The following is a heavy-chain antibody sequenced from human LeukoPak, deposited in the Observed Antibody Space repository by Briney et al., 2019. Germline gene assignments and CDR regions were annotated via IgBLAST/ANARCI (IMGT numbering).Heavy chain of an antibody. V-gene: IGHV4-4*07. CDR1: GGSISSYY. CDR2: IYTSGST. Sequence: PSETLSLTCTVSGGSISSYYWSWIRQPAGKGLEWIGRIYTSGSTNYNPSLRSRVTMSVDTSKNQFSLKLSSVTAADTAVYYCARGYCSGGSCPGAFDIWGQGTMVTVSS. J-gene: IGHJ3*02. D-gene: IGHD2-15*01. CDR3: ARGYCSGGSCPGAFDI.